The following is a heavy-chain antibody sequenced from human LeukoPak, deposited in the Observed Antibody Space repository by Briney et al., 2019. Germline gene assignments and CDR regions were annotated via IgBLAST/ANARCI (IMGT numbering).Heavy chain of an antibody. D-gene: IGHD1-14*01. V-gene: IGHV3-74*01. J-gene: IGHJ4*02. CDR3: ARSNQADDY. Sequence: PGGSVRLSCAASGFTFSSYWMHGARQVPGKGLVWVSRINPGGSSIAYADSVKGRFTISRDNAKNTLYLQMDSLRAEDTAVYYCARSNQADDYWGQGTLVTVSS. CDR2: INPGGSSI. CDR1: GFTFSSYW.